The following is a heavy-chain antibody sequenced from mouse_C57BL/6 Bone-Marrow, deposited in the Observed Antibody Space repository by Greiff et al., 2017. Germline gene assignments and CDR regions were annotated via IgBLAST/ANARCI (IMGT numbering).Heavy chain of an antibody. CDR2: ILPGSGST. CDR3: ALYGNYVRFAY. J-gene: IGHJ3*01. V-gene: IGHV1-9*01. CDR1: GYTFPGYW. Sequence: VHLVESGAELMKPGASVKLSCKATGYTFPGYWIEWVKQRPGHGLEWIGEILPGSGSTNYNEKFKGKATFTADTSSNTAYMQLSSLTTEDSAIYYCALYGNYVRFAYWGQGTLVTVSA. D-gene: IGHD2-1*01.